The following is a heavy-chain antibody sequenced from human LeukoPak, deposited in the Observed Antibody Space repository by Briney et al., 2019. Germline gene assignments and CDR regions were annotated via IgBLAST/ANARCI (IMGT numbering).Heavy chain of an antibody. Sequence: GTSLILSCAASGFTLRNYGMHWVRQAPGKGLEWVASIRTDGGEKYHADSVQGRFSISRDNSKNTLYLQMDSLRAEDTALYYCARIGYSTSWANFDYWAREPWSPSPQ. CDR3: ARIGYSTSWANFDY. CDR1: GFTLRNYG. J-gene: IGHJ4*02. V-gene: IGHV3-33*01. CDR2: IRTDGGEK. D-gene: IGHD6-13*01.